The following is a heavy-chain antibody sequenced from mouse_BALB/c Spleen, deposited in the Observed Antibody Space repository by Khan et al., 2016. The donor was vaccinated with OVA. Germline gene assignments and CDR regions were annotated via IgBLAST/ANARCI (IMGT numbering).Heavy chain of an antibody. Sequence: QIQLVQSGPELKKPGETVKISCMASGYTFTNNGMDWVKQAPGKGLKWMGWINTYTGEPTYADDFKGRFAFTLETSASTAYLQLNNLKNEDTATYFYARRKSYNAVAYWGQGTLVTVSA. D-gene: IGHD1-3*01. CDR2: INTYTGEP. CDR1: GYTFTNNG. V-gene: IGHV9-3-1*01. J-gene: IGHJ3*01. CDR3: ARRKSYNAVAY.